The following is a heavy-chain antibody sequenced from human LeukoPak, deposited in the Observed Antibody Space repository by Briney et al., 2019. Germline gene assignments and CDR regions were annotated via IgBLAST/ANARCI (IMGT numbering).Heavy chain of an antibody. CDR3: NRDYFDY. V-gene: IGHV3-49*03. J-gene: IGHJ4*02. CDR2: IRSKAYGGTT. CDR1: GFTFSSYA. Sequence: GGSLRLSCAASGFTFSSYAMSWFRQAPGKGLEWVGFIRSKAYGGTTEYAASVKGRFTISRDDSKSIAYLQMNSLKTEDTAVYYCNRDYFDYWGQGTLVTVSS. D-gene: IGHD1-14*01.